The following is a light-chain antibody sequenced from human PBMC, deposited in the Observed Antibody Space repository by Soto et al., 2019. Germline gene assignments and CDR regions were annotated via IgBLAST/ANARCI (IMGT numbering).Light chain of an antibody. V-gene: IGLV4-60*02. CDR1: SGHNTYI. CDR2: LDRSGSY. CDR3: ETWYSNTHKV. Sequence: QSVLTQSSSASASLGSSVKLTCILSSGHNTYIIAWHQQQPGMAPRFLMTLDRSGSYNRGSGVPDRFSGSSSGADRYLTISNLQFEDEGDYYCETWYSNTHKVFGGGTKLTVL. J-gene: IGLJ3*02.